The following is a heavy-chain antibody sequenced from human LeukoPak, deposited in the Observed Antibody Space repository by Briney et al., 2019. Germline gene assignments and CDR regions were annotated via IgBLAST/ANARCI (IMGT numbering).Heavy chain of an antibody. CDR3: ASSQWGGYPWQPREDY. J-gene: IGHJ4*02. CDR2: IYSGGST. CDR1: GFTVSSNY. Sequence: GGSLRLSCAASGFTVSSNYMSWVRQAPGKGLECVSLIYSGGSTYYADSVKGRFTISRDNSKNTLYLQMNSLRAEDTAVYYCASSQWGGYPWQPREDYWGQGTLVTVSS. V-gene: IGHV3-66*01. D-gene: IGHD3-16*01.